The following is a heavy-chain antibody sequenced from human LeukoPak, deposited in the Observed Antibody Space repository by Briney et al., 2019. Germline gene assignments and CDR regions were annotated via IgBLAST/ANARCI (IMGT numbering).Heavy chain of an antibody. Sequence: SETLSLTRAVYGGSFSGYYWSWIRQPPGKGLEWIGEINHSGSTNYNPSLKSRVTISVDTSKSQFSLKLSSVTAADTAVYYCARGPPGSARAYYYYMDVWGKGTTVTVSS. CDR2: INHSGST. CDR3: ARGPPGSARAYYYYMDV. J-gene: IGHJ6*03. V-gene: IGHV4-34*01. D-gene: IGHD3-10*01. CDR1: GGSFSGYY.